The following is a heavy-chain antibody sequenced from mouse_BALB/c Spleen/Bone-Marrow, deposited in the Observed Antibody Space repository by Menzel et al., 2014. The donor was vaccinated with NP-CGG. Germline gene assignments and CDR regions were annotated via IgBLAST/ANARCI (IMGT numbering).Heavy chain of an antibody. D-gene: IGHD1-1*01. CDR2: INPSTGYT. CDR1: GYTFTSYW. J-gene: IGHJ4*01. CDR3: ARQITTVDYAMDY. V-gene: IGHV1-7*01. Sequence: SGAELAKPGASVKMSCKASGYTFTSYWMHWVKQRPGQGLEWIGYINPSTGYTEYNQKFKDKATLTADKSSSXAYMQLSSLTSEDSAVYYCARQITTVDYAMDYWGQGTSVTVSS.